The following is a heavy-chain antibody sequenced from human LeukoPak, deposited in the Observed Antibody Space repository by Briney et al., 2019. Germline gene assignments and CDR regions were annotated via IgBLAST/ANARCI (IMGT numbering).Heavy chain of an antibody. Sequence: GGSLRLSCAASGFTFDDYAMHWVRQAPGKGLEWVSGISWNSGSIGYADSVKGRFTISRDNAKNSLYLQMNSLRAEDTDLYYCAKDLSNYDAFDIWGQGTMVTVSS. V-gene: IGHV3-9*01. D-gene: IGHD4/OR15-4a*01. CDR1: GFTFDDYA. J-gene: IGHJ3*02. CDR2: ISWNSGSI. CDR3: AKDLSNYDAFDI.